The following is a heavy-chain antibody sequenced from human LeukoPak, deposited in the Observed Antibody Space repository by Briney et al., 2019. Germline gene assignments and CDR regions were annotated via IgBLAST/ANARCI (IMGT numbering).Heavy chain of an antibody. V-gene: IGHV3-9*01. D-gene: IGHD3-16*01. J-gene: IGHJ4*02. CDR2: ISWNSDSI. CDR1: GFIFDDYA. Sequence: GGSLRLSCAASGFIFDDYAMHWVRQAPGRGLELVSGISWNSDSIDYATPVKSRCTSSRDKAKNSLYLQMNSLRAEDTAVYYCARDQGGVGYWGQGTLVTVSS. CDR3: ARDQGGVGY.